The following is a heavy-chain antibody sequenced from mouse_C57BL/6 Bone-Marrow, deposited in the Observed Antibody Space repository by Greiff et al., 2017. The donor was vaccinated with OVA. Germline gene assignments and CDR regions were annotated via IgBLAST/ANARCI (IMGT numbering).Heavy chain of an antibody. CDR1: GFTFSDYY. CDR2: ISNGGGST. V-gene: IGHV5-12*01. J-gene: IGHJ4*01. CDR3: AREIFMDD. Sequence: EVKLMESGGGLVQPGGSLKLSCAASGFTFSDYYMYWVRQTPEKRLEWVAYISNGGGSTYYPDTVKGRFTISRDNAKNTLYLQMSRLKSEDTAMYYCAREIFMDDWGQGTSVTVSS.